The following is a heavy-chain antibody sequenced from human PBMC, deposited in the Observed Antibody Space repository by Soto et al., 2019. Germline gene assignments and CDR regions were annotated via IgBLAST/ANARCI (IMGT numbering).Heavy chain of an antibody. J-gene: IGHJ6*03. CDR2: INHSGST. V-gene: IGHV4-34*01. D-gene: IGHD6-6*01. CDR3: ARGRSIAARYMDV. Sequence: PSETLSLTCAVYGGSFSGYYWSWIRQPPGKGLEWIGEINHSGSTNYNPSLKSRATISVDTSKNQFSLKLSSVTAADTAVYYCARGRSIAARYMDVWGKGTTVTVS. CDR1: GGSFSGYY.